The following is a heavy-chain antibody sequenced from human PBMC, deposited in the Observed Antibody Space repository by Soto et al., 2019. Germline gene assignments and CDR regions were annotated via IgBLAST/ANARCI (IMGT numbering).Heavy chain of an antibody. CDR2: IKSKSEGGST. CDR1: GFTFTSAW. CDR3: TSDQGGEAVVDY. D-gene: IGHD3-10*01. Sequence: EVQLVESGGGLVKPGGSLRISCAASGFTFTSAWMNWVRQAPGQGLEWVGRIKSKSEGGSTDYAAPVKGRFTISRDDSKTTLYLQMNSLKTEDTAVYYCTSDQGGEAVVDYWGQGTLVTVSS. V-gene: IGHV3-15*07. J-gene: IGHJ4*02.